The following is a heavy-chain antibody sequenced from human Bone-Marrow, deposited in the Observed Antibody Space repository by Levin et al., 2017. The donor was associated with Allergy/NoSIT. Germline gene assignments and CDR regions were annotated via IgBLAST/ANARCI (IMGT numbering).Heavy chain of an antibody. V-gene: IGHV3-23*01. D-gene: IGHD2/OR15-2a*01. CDR2: ISGTADDT. Sequence: GGSLRLSCVASGFTFSNSGMGWVRQAPGKGLEWVSGISGTADDTYYADSVKGRFTISRDNSKNTLYLQMNSLRAEDTARYYCAKGPAPRGQYFFDFWGQGILVSVSS. CDR1: GFTFSNSG. J-gene: IGHJ4*02. CDR3: AKGPAPRGQYFFDF.